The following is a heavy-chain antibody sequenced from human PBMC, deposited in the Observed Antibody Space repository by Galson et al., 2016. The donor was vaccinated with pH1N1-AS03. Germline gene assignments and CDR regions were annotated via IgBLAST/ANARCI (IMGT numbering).Heavy chain of an antibody. CDR3: AHSGDYSNDHWFDP. Sequence: PALVKPTQTLTLTCTFSGFSLRTRGVAVGWIRQPPGKALEWLALIYWDDDKRYSPSLKSRLTITKDTSKNQVDLTMTKMDPVDTATYYCAHSGDYSNDHWFDPWGQGTLVTVSS. J-gene: IGHJ5*02. CDR2: IYWDDDK. D-gene: IGHD4-11*01. V-gene: IGHV2-5*02. CDR1: GFSLRTRGVA.